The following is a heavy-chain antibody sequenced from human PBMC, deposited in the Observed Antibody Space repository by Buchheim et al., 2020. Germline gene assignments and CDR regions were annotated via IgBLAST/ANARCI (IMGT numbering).Heavy chain of an antibody. D-gene: IGHD2-2*01. CDR2: VWYDESNK. Sequence: QVQLVESGGGVVQPGRSLRLSCEVSGFTFTSYDMHWVRQAPGKGLEWVAIVWYDESNKYYADSVKGRFTISRDNAKNSLYLQMNSLRAEDTAVYYCTRHSKYCSGTTCGPVDFWGQGTL. V-gene: IGHV3-33*01. J-gene: IGHJ4*02. CDR3: TRHSKYCSGTTCGPVDF. CDR1: GFTFTSYD.